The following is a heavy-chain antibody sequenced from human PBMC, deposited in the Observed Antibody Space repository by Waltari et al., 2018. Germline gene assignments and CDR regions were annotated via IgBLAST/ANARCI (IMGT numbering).Heavy chain of an antibody. J-gene: IGHJ3*02. CDR3: ATVGSGDHSFDI. CDR2: FTPLFGTG. D-gene: IGHD2-21*01. V-gene: IGHV1-69*12. CDR1: GGSLGSFP. Sequence: QVQLVQSGAEGKKPGSSVKVSCKASGGSLGSFPITWLRQAPGQVLEWMGVFTPLFGTGNSAQKFQGRVTISADESTITAHMELIILRYDDTAVYYCATVGSGDHSFDIWGQGTMVTV.